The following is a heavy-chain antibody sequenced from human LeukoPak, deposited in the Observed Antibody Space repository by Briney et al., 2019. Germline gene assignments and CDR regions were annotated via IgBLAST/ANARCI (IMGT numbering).Heavy chain of an antibody. CDR1: GFTFSSYT. CDR3: VRGTSHLV. J-gene: IGHJ3*01. Sequence: GGSLRLSCATSGFTFSSYTMNWVRQAPGKGLEWISSILSDSGTTIHYADSVKRRFTISRDDAKNSLYLQMNSLRVEDTAVYYCVRGTSHLVWGQGTTVTVSS. D-gene: IGHD1-14*01. CDR2: ILSDSGTTI. V-gene: IGHV3-48*04.